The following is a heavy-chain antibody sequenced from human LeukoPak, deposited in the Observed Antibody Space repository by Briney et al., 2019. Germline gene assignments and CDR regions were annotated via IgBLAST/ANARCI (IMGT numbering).Heavy chain of an antibody. CDR3: AGEGIAAAAPFDY. CDR2: IIPIFGTA. CDR1: GGTFSSYA. D-gene: IGHD6-13*01. J-gene: IGHJ4*02. Sequence: EASVKVPCKASGGTFSSYAISWVRQAPGQGLEWMGGIIPIFGTANYAQKFQGRVTITADESTSTAYMELSSLRSEDTAVHYCAGEGIAAAAPFDYWGQGTLVTVSS. V-gene: IGHV1-69*13.